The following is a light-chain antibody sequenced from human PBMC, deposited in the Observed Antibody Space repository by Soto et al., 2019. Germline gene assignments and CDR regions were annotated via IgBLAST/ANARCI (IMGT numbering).Light chain of an antibody. J-gene: IGLJ2*01. Sequence: QSVLTQPASVSGSPGQSITISCTGTVGLVSWYQQHPGKVPKLMIYEVSNRPSGVSNRFSGSKSGNTASLTISGLQAEDEADYYCSSYTSSSTQVFGGGTKVTVL. CDR3: SSYTSSSTQV. V-gene: IGLV2-14*01. CDR1: VGL. CDR2: EVS.